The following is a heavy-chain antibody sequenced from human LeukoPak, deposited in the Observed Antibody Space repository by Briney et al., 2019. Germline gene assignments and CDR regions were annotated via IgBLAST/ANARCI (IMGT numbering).Heavy chain of an antibody. J-gene: IGHJ5*02. CDR3: GRDRDWGAFDV. V-gene: IGHV3-9*01. CDR2: ISWNSGSI. D-gene: IGHD3/OR15-3a*01. Sequence: GRSLRLSCAASGFTFDDYAMHWVRQAPGKGLEWVSGISWNSGSIGYADSVKGRFTISRDNSKSIVSLQMNSLRVEDTALYYCGRDRDWGAFDVWGQGSLVTVSS. CDR1: GFTFDDYA.